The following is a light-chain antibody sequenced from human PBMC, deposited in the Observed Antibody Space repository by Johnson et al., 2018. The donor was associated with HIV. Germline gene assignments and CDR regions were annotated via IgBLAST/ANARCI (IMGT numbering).Light chain of an antibody. CDR1: SSNIGNNY. V-gene: IGLV1-51*01. J-gene: IGLJ1*01. CDR3: GAWDSSLSAHYV. Sequence: QLVLTQPPSVSAAPGQKVTISCSGSSSNIGNNYVSWYQQLPGTAPKVLIYENNKRPSGIPDRFSASESGPSATLGITGLQTGDEADYYCGAWDSSLSAHYVFGTGTKVTVL. CDR2: ENN.